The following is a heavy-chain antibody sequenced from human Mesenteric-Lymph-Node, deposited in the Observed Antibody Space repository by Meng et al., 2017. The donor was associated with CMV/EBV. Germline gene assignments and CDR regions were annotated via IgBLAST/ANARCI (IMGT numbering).Heavy chain of an antibody. J-gene: IGHJ6*02. D-gene: IGHD2-2*02. CDR1: GFTFSSYA. CDR2: ISGSGGST. Sequence: GESLKISCAASGFTFSSYAMSWVRQAPGKGLEWVSAISGSGGSTYYADSVKGRFTISRDNAKNSLYLQMNSLRAEDTAVYYCARSGVYCSSTSCYSYYYYGMDVWGQGTTVTVSS. V-gene: IGHV3-23*01. CDR3: ARSGVYCSSTSCYSYYYYGMDV.